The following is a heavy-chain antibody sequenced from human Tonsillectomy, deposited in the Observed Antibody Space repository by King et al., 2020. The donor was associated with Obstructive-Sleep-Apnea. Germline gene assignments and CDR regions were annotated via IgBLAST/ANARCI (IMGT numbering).Heavy chain of an antibody. D-gene: IGHD6-25*01. J-gene: IGHJ4*02. CDR1: GFTFSNYW. CDR3: ARVVSGGFDY. Sequence: VQLVESGGGLVQPGGSLRLSCAVSGFTFSNYWMHWVRQAPGKGLVWVSRINSDGSSTSYADSVKGRFTIYRDNAKNTLYLQMNSLRVDDTAVYYCARVVSGGFDYWGQGTLVTVSS. CDR2: INSDGSST. V-gene: IGHV3-74*01.